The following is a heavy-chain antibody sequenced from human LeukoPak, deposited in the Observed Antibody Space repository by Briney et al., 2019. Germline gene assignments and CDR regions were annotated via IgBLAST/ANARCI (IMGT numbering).Heavy chain of an antibody. CDR2: ISGSGGST. CDR3: ARLTLANSMRLHQLLVFDY. Sequence: GSLRLSCAASGFTFSSYAMSCVRQAPGKRLECVSAISGSGGSTYYAASVKGRFTISRDHSKNTLYLQMNSLRAEDTAVYYCARLTLANSMRLHQLLVFDYWGQGTLVTVSS. J-gene: IGHJ4*02. V-gene: IGHV3-23*01. D-gene: IGHD2-2*01. CDR1: GFTFSSYA.